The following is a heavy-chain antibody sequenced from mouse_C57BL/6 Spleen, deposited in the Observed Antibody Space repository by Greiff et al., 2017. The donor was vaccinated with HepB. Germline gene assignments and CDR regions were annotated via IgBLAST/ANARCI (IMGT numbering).Heavy chain of an antibody. V-gene: IGHV1-50*01. CDR2: IDPSDSYT. CDR1: GYTFTSYW. Sequence: QVHVKQPGAELVKPGASVKLSCKASGYTFTSYWMQWVKQRPGQGLEWIGEIDPSDSYTNYNQKFKGKATLTVDTSSSTAYMQLSSLTSEDSAVYYCANYGSSHWYFDVWGTGTTVTVSS. D-gene: IGHD1-1*01. J-gene: IGHJ1*03. CDR3: ANYGSSHWYFDV.